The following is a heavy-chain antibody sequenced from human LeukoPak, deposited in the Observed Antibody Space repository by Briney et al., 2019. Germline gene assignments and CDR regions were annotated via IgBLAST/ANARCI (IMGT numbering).Heavy chain of an antibody. J-gene: IGHJ6*03. V-gene: IGHV4-34*01. CDR1: GGSFSGFY. Sequence: SETLSLTCAVYGGSFSGFYWSWIRQPPGKGLEWIGEINHSGSTNYIPSLKSRVTISVDTSKNQFSLKLTSVTAADTAVYYCARTTEGGYTYGYFYYYYMDVWGKGTTVTISS. CDR3: ARTTEGGYTYGYFYYYYMDV. D-gene: IGHD5-18*01. CDR2: INHSGST.